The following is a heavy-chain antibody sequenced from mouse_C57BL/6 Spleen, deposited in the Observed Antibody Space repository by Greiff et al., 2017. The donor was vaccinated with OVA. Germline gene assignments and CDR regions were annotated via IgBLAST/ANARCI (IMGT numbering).Heavy chain of an antibody. CDR1: GYTFTSYW. CDR2: IDPSDSYT. V-gene: IGHV1-50*01. Sequence: QVQLQQPGAELVKPGASVKLSCKASGYTFTSYWMQWVKQRPGQGLEWIGEIDPSDSYTNYNQKFKGKATLTVDTSSSTAYMQLSSLTSEDSAVYYGARKRRIDYWGQGTTLTVSS. J-gene: IGHJ2*01. CDR3: ARKRRIDY.